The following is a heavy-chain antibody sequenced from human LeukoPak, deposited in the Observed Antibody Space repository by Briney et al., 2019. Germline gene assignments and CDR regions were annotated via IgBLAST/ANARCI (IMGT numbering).Heavy chain of an antibody. J-gene: IGHJ4*02. D-gene: IGHD4-11*01. Sequence: GRSLRLSCAASGFTFDDYAMHWVRQAPGKGLEWVSGISWNSGSIGYADSVKGRFTISRDNAKNSLYLQMNSLRAEDTALYYCAKEGDSDYDYWGQGTLVTVSS. CDR1: GFTFDDYA. V-gene: IGHV3-9*01. CDR2: ISWNSGSI. CDR3: AKEGDSDYDY.